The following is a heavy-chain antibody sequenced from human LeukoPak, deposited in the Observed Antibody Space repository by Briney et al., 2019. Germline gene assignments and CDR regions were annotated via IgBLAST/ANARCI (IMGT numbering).Heavy chain of an antibody. CDR2: IYSDDSDT. Sequence: GESLKIYCKVSGYSFTNYWIGWVRQMPGTGLEWMGIIYSDDSDTKYIPSFQGQVTISADKSISTAYLQWSSLTASDTAMYYCARSGRLGYCSGGSCFRWDYWGQGTLVTVSS. D-gene: IGHD2-15*01. V-gene: IGHV5-51*01. CDR3: ARSGRLGYCSGGSCFRWDY. CDR1: GYSFTNYW. J-gene: IGHJ4*02.